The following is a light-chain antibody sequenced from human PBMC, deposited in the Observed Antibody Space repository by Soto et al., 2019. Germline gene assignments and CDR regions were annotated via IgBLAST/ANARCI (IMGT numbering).Light chain of an antibody. CDR2: DAS. V-gene: IGKV3-11*01. J-gene: IGKJ1*01. Sequence: EIVLTQSPGTLSLSPGERATLSCRASQSVSSYLAWYQQKPGQAPRLLIYDASTRATGISARFSGSESGTDFTLTISSLEPEDFAVYYCQQRSNWPVTFGQGTKVDIK. CDR1: QSVSSY. CDR3: QQRSNWPVT.